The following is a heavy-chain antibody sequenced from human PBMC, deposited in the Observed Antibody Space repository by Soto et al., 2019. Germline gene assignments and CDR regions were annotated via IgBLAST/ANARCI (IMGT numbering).Heavy chain of an antibody. CDR3: ARTSLTLFGPSKDYYGMGV. D-gene: IGHD3-3*01. J-gene: IGHJ6*04. CDR2: IYHSGST. V-gene: IGHV4-4*02. Sequence: SETLSLTCAVSGGSISSSNWWSWVRQPPGKGLEWIGEIYHSGSTNYSPSLKSRVSITVDTSKNQFSLNLASVSAEDTAVYYCARTSLTLFGPSKDYYGMGVWGIGTTVTVSS. CDR1: GGSISSSNW.